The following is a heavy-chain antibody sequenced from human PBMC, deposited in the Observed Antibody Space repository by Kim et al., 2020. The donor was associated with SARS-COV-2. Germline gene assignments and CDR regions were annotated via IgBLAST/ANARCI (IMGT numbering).Heavy chain of an antibody. CDR1: GGSISSSSYY. CDR3: ARLKLITIFGL. D-gene: IGHD3-3*01. CDR2: IYYSGST. V-gene: IGHV4-39*01. Sequence: SETLSLTCTVFGGSISSSSYYWGWIRQPPGKGLEWIGSIYYSGSTYYNPSLKSRVTISVDTSKNQFSLKLSSVTAADTAVYYCARLKLITIFGLWGQGTLVTVSS. J-gene: IGHJ4*02.